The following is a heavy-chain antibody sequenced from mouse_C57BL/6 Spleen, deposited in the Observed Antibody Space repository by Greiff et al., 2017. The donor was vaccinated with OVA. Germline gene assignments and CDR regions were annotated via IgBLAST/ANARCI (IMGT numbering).Heavy chain of an antibody. D-gene: IGHD2-12*01. CDR3: ARDSNDAFDY. CDR2: INPNNGGT. V-gene: IGHV1-22*01. J-gene: IGHJ2*01. Sequence: VQLKESGPELVKPGASVKMSCKASGYTFTDYNMHWVKQSHGKSLEWIGYINPNNGGTSYNQKFKGKATLTVNKSSSTAYMELRSLTSEDSAVYYCARDSNDAFDYWGQGTTLTVAS. CDR1: GYTFTDYN.